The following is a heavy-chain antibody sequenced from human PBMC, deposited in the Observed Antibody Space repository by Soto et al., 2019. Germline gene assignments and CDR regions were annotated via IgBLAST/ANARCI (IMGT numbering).Heavy chain of an antibody. CDR1: GFDFTYYA. Sequence: QVQLVESGGGAVQPGESLRLSCVASGFDFTYYAMHWVRQAPGKGLESVAVMSSDGSKIHHTDSEKGRFNISRDNSKNTLYLQMNSLRKEDTAVYFCAKDEGVGGTLGLFDYWGQGTLVSVSS. CDR3: AKDEGVGGTLGLFDY. J-gene: IGHJ4*02. D-gene: IGHD1-26*01. CDR2: MSSDGSKI. V-gene: IGHV3-30*18.